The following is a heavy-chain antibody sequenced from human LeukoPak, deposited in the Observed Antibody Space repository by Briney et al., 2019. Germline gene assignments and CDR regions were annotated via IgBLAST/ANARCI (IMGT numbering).Heavy chain of an antibody. Sequence: PSETLSLTCTVSGGSISSYYWSWIRQPAGQGLEWIGRIYTGGSTNYNPSLNSRVTMSVDTSKNQFSLKLSSVTAADTAVYYCARDDDWNHDYWGQGTLVIVSS. CDR1: GGSISSYY. V-gene: IGHV4-4*07. CDR2: IYTGGST. D-gene: IGHD1-1*01. J-gene: IGHJ4*02. CDR3: ARDDDWNHDY.